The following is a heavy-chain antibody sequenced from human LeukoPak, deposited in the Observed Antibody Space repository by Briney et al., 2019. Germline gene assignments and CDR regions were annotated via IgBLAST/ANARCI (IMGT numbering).Heavy chain of an antibody. CDR2: INPSGGST. J-gene: IGHJ5*02. CDR3: ARDRIAAAVPFDP. D-gene: IGHD6-13*01. V-gene: IGHV1-46*01. Sequence: ASVNVSCKASGYTFTSYYMHWVRQAPGQGLEWMGIINPSGGSTSYAQKFQGRVTMTRDTSTSTVYMELSSLRSEDTAVYYCARDRIAAAVPFDPWGQGTLVTVSS. CDR1: GYTFTSYY.